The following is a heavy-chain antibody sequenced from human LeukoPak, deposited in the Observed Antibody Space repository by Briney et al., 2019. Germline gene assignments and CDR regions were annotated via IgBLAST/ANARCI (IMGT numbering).Heavy chain of an antibody. CDR2: IYYSGST. D-gene: IGHD3-22*01. Sequence: PSETLSLTCTVSGGSISSSSYYWGWIRQPPGMGLEWIGSIYYSGSTYYNPSLKSRVTISVDTSKNQFSLKLSSVTAADTAVYYCARGPDDSSGYYYVYYFDYWGQGTLVTVSS. CDR1: GGSISSSSYY. J-gene: IGHJ4*02. CDR3: ARGPDDSSGYYYVYYFDY. V-gene: IGHV4-39*07.